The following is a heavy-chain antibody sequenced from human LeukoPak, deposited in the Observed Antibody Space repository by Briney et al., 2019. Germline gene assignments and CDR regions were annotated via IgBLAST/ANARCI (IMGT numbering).Heavy chain of an antibody. V-gene: IGHV3-74*01. CDR3: ATVSEY. Sequence: GGSLRLSCAASGFTFSNAWMSRVRQAPGKGLVWVSGINNDGTATYYADSVKGRFTISRDNAKNTVYLQMNGLRAEDTTVYYCATVSEYWGQGTLVTVSS. CDR1: GFTFSNAW. CDR2: INNDGTAT. J-gene: IGHJ4*02.